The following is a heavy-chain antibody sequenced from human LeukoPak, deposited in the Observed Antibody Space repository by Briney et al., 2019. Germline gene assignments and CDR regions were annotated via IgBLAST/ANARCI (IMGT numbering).Heavy chain of an antibody. J-gene: IGHJ4*02. CDR2: ISYDGRHK. D-gene: IGHD1-26*01. CDR1: GFTFSSHA. V-gene: IGHV3-30*04. CDR3: GRDVGAPSEY. Sequence: GGSLRLSCTVSGFTFSSHAMHWVRQSPGEGLEWVAYISYDGRHKYYADSVKGRFTISRDNSNNTLDLQMDSLRHEDTAVYYCGRDVGAPSEYWGQGTLVTVSS.